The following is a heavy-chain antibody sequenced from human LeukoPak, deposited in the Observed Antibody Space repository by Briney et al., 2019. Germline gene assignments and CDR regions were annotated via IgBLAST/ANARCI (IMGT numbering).Heavy chain of an antibody. J-gene: IGHJ4*02. CDR2: ISSSSSYI. D-gene: IGHD5-12*01. V-gene: IGHV3-21*01. Sequence: PGGSLRLSCAASGFTFSSYSMNWVRQAPGKGLEWVSSISSSSSYIYYADSVKGRFTISRDNAKNSLYLQMNSLRAEDTAVYYCAKGPLAYSGYDWSFDYWGQGTLVTVSS. CDR1: GFTFSSYS. CDR3: AKGPLAYSGYDWSFDY.